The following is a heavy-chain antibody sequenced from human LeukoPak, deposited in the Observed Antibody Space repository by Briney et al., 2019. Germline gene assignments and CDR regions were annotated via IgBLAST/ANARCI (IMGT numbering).Heavy chain of an antibody. D-gene: IGHD6-13*01. Sequence: ASVKVSCKASGYTFTSYFMYWVRQAPGQGLEWMGWISAYNGNTNYGQKLQGRVTMTTDTSTSTAYMELRSLRPDDTAVYYCARDEGAPIAAANVWGRGTMVTVSS. V-gene: IGHV1-18*04. CDR3: ARDEGAPIAAANV. J-gene: IGHJ3*01. CDR1: GYTFTSYF. CDR2: ISAYNGNT.